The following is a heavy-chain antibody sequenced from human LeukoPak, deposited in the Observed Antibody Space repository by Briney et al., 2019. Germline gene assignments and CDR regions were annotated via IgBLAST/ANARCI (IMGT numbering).Heavy chain of an antibody. CDR1: GFTFSSYA. CDR3: AREIHLWLIGY. Sequence: PGRSLRLSCAASGFTFSSYAMHWVRQAPGKGLECVAVIWYDGSNKYYADSVKGRFTISRDNSKNTVYLQMNSLRAEDTAVYYCAREIHLWLIGYWGQGTLVTVSS. D-gene: IGHD5-18*01. CDR2: IWYDGSNK. V-gene: IGHV3-33*01. J-gene: IGHJ4*02.